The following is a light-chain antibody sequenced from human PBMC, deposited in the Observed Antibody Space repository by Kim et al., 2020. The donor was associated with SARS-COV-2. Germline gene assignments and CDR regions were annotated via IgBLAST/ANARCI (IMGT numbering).Light chain of an antibody. CDR1: SSDAGGYNY. V-gene: IGLV2-11*03. CDR2: DVS. Sequence: GQSVTISCTGTSSDAGGYNYVSWGQQNQGKAPKLMIYDVSKRPSGVPARFSGSKSGNTASLTISGLQAEDEADYYCCSYAGSYTVVFGGGTQLTVL. J-gene: IGLJ2*01. CDR3: CSYAGSYTVV.